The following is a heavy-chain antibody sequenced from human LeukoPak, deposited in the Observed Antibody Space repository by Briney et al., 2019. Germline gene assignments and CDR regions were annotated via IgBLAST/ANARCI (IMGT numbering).Heavy chain of an antibody. V-gene: IGHV4-34*01. J-gene: IGHJ5*02. CDR3: ATIVVRGSQSWFDP. CDR2: INHPGTT. D-gene: IGHD3-10*01. Sequence: PSETLSLTCAVSGGSFSGFYWSWLREYPGTGLEWIGEINHPGTTNYKPFFKIRATMSADMSKNEFSLKMNSLTAADTAVYYCATIVVRGSQSWFDPWGQGTLVTVSS. CDR1: GGSFSGFY.